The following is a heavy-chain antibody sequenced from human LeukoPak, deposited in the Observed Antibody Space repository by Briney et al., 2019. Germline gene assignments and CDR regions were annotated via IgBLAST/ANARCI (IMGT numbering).Heavy chain of an antibody. CDR1: GYTFTGYY. CDR2: MNPNRGGA. V-gene: IGHV1-2*02. J-gene: IGHJ4*02. D-gene: IGHD5-18*01. CDR3: ARGSNVDTSMVTPFDY. Sequence: ASVKVSCKPSGYTFTGYYIHWVRQAPGQGLEWMGWMNPNRGGATYARQFQGRVTMTRDTSINTAYIEVSRPRSDDTAVYYCARGSNVDTSMVTPFDYWGQGTLVTVSS.